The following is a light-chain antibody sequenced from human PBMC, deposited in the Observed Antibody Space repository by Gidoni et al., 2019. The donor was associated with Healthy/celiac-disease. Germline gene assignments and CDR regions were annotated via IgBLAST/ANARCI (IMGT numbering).Light chain of an antibody. CDR1: SSNIGAGYA. J-gene: IGLJ1*01. CDR2: GNS. V-gene: IGLV1-40*01. CDR3: QSYDSSLSGYV. Sequence: QSVLTQPPSVSGAPGQRVTISCTGSSSNIGAGYAVHWYQQLPGTAPKHLIYGNSNRPSGVPDRFSGSKSGTSASLAITGLQAEDEADYYCQSYDSSLSGYVFGTGTKVTVL.